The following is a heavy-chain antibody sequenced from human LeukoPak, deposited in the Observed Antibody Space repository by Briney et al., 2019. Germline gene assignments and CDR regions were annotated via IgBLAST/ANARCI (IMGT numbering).Heavy chain of an antibody. Sequence: KPSETLSLTCSVSGGSIGSYYWSWIRRPAGKGLEWIGRVYASGSTTYNPSLRSRVTVSVDTSRNQFSLKLTSVTAADTAVYYCARESVSDSIAARPDYYMDVWGKGTTVTVSS. D-gene: IGHD6-6*01. CDR1: GGSIGSYY. V-gene: IGHV4-4*07. J-gene: IGHJ6*03. CDR3: ARESVSDSIAARPDYYMDV. CDR2: VYASGST.